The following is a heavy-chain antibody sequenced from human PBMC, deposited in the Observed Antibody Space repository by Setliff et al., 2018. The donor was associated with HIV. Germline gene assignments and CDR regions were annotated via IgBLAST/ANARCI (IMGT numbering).Heavy chain of an antibody. Sequence: TLSLTCIVSGGSISSGAYYWGWIRQPPGKGLEYIGSAFYSDNTYYKPSLKNRVTISVDTSKNQFSLKLTSVTAADTAVYYCAREVGHRSGYYRGSFDYWGQGTLVTVSS. CDR2: AFYSDNT. V-gene: IGHV4-39*07. CDR3: AREVGHRSGYYRGSFDY. D-gene: IGHD6-19*01. CDR1: GGSISSGAYY. J-gene: IGHJ4*02.